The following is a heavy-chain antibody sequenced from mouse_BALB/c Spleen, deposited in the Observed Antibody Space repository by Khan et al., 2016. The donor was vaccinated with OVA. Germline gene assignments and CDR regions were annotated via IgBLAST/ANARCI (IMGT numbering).Heavy chain of an antibody. D-gene: IGHD2-13*01. CDR3: ARSLYYSDSYAMDY. Sequence: EVQLQESGPGLVKPSQSLSLTCTVTGYSITSDYAWNWIRQFPGNKLDWMGYISSTGSTRYNPSLKSRISITRDTSKNQFFLHLNSVTTEDTATYYCARSLYYSDSYAMDYWGQGTSVTVSS. CDR1: GYSITSDYA. J-gene: IGHJ4*01. CDR2: ISSTGST. V-gene: IGHV3-2*02.